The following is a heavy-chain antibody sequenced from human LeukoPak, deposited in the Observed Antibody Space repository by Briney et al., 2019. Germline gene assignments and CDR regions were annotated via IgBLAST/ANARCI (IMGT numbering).Heavy chain of an antibody. CDR2: TYYRSKWYN. CDR1: GDSVSTNNAA. V-gene: IGHV6-1*01. J-gene: IGHJ4*02. Sequence: SQTLSLTCAISGDSVSTNNAAWNWIRQSPSRGLEWLGRTYYRSKWYNDYAVSVKSRITINPDTSKNQFSLHLNSVSPEDTAVYYCARDNFADRYDFDYWGQGTLVTVSS. D-gene: IGHD3-16*02. CDR3: ARDNFADRYDFDY.